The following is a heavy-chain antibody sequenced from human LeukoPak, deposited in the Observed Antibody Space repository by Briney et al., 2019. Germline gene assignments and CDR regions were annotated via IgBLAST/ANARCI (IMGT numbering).Heavy chain of an antibody. Sequence: GGSLRLSCAGSGLTFSSHWMTWVRQAPGRGLEWVANIKQDGSEKYSVDSVKGRFTISRDNAKNSLYLQMNSLRPEDTAVYYCARENSHQLPYTLDYWGQGTLVPVSS. D-gene: IGHD2-2*01. J-gene: IGHJ4*02. V-gene: IGHV3-7*01. CDR3: ARENSHQLPYTLDY. CDR2: IKQDGSEK. CDR1: GLTFSSHW.